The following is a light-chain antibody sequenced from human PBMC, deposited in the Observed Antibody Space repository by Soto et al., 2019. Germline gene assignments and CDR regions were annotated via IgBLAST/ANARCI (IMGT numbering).Light chain of an antibody. Sequence: VLTQSPATLSLSPGERATLSCRASQSISNYLAWYQHKPGQAPRLLVYGASTRATGIPARFSGSGSGTEFTLTISSPQSEDFAVYYCQHYHNWPPWTFGQGTKVDIK. CDR1: QSISNY. CDR3: QHYHNWPPWT. CDR2: GAS. J-gene: IGKJ1*01. V-gene: IGKV3-15*01.